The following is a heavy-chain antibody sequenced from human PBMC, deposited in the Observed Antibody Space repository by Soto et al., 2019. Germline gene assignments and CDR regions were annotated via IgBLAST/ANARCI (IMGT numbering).Heavy chain of an antibody. CDR1: GFTFSSYD. Sequence: GGSLRLSCAASGFTFSSYDMHWVRQATGKGLEWVSAIGTAGDTYYPGSVKGRFTISRENAKNSLYLQMNSLRAEDTAVYYCARVPLGVDGMDVWGQGTTVTVSS. V-gene: IGHV3-13*01. J-gene: IGHJ6*02. D-gene: IGHD2-15*01. CDR2: IGTAGDT. CDR3: ARVPLGVDGMDV.